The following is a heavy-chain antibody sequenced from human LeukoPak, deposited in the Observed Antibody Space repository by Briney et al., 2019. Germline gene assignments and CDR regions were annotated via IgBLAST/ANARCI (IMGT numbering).Heavy chain of an antibody. CDR3: ARGNIVVVPAAFRSGYYFDAFDI. V-gene: IGHV3-48*04. Sequence: GGSLRLSCAASGFTSSSYDMKWVRQAPGKGLEWVSYISPRSTRIDYAASVRGRFTISRDNAKNSLYLQMNSLRAEDTAVYYCARGNIVVVPAAFRSGYYFDAFDIWGQGTMVTVSS. J-gene: IGHJ3*02. CDR2: ISPRSTRI. D-gene: IGHD2-2*01. CDR1: GFTSSSYD.